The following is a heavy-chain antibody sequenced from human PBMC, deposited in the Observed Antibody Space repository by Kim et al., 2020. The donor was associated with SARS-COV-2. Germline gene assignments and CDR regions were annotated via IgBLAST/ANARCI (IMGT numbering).Heavy chain of an antibody. CDR3: ASGADHYYNL. D-gene: IGHD3-10*01. Sequence: RTRYADSVNGRFSISQANAKNTVYLQMNSLAVDDAAVYYCASGADHYYNLWGRGTLVTVSS. V-gene: IGHV3-74*01. CDR2: RT. J-gene: IGHJ2*01.